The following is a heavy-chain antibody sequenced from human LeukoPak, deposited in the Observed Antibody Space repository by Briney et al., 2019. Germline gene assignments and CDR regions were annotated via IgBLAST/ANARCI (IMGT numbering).Heavy chain of an antibody. CDR1: GGSFSGYY. Sequence: SETLSLTCAVYGGSFSGYYWSWIRQPPGKGLEWIGEINHSGYTNYNPSLESRVTISVDTSKNQFSLKLSSVTAADTAVYYCARTTSGQHDAVDIWGQGTMVTVSS. V-gene: IGHV4-34*01. J-gene: IGHJ3*02. CDR3: ARTTSGQHDAVDI. CDR2: INHSGYT. D-gene: IGHD1-1*01.